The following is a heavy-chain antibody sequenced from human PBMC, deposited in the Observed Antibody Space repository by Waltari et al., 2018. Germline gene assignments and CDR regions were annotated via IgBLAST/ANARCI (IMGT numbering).Heavy chain of an antibody. V-gene: IGHV1-24*01. CDR1: GYTLTELS. J-gene: IGHJ2*01. Sequence: QVQLVQSGAEVKKPGASVKVSCKVSGYTLTELSMHWVRPAPGKGLEWMGGVDPEDGETIYAQKFQGRVTMTEDTSTDTAYMELSSLRSEDTAVYYCATGQQWLVGYDWYFDLWGRGTLVTVSS. D-gene: IGHD6-19*01. CDR3: ATGQQWLVGYDWYFDL. CDR2: VDPEDGET.